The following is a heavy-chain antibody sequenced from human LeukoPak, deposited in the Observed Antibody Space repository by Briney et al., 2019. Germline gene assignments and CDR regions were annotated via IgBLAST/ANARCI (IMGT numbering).Heavy chain of an antibody. CDR3: ARAPVFGYSYGYTGRYYFDY. D-gene: IGHD5-18*01. V-gene: IGHV1-18*01. CDR1: GYTFTSYG. Sequence: GASVKVSCKASGYTFTSYGISWVRQAPGQGLEWMGWISAYNGNTNYAQKLQGRVTMTTDTSTSTAYMELRSLRSDDTAVYYCARAPVFGYSYGYTGRYYFDYWGQGTLVTVSS. J-gene: IGHJ4*02. CDR2: ISAYNGNT.